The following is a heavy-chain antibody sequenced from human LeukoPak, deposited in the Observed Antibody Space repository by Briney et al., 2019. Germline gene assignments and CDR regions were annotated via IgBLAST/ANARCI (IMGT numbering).Heavy chain of an antibody. J-gene: IGHJ3*02. CDR1: GGSISSYY. CDR2: IYTSGST. V-gene: IGHV4-4*07. CDR3: ARGGIRYFDWLAFDI. Sequence: SETLSLTCTVSGGSISSYYWSWIRQPAGKGLEWIGRIYTSGSTNYNPSLKSRVTMSVDTPKNQFSLKLSSVTAADTAVYYCARGGIRYFDWLAFDIWGQGTMVTVSS. D-gene: IGHD3-9*01.